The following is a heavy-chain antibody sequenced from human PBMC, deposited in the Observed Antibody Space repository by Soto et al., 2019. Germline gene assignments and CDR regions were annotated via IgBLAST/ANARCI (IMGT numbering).Heavy chain of an antibody. Sequence: EVQLLESGGGLVQPGRSLRLSCAASGFSLTSNAMTWVRQAPGKGLEWVSATTGGGGGTQYYADSVKGRLNIYKDNSKHTVYLQMNSLRAEDTATYYCAREIAVSGKGVFDLWGRGTMVIVSS. CDR2: TTGGGGGTQ. CDR3: AREIAVSGKGVFDL. D-gene: IGHD6-19*01. V-gene: IGHV3-23*01. J-gene: IGHJ3*01. CDR1: GFSLTSNA.